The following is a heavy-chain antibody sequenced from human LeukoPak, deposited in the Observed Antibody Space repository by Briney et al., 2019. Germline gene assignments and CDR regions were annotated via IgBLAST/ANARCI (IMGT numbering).Heavy chain of an antibody. D-gene: IGHD3-3*01. Sequence: GASLRLSCVASGFTLSSYAMSWVRQAPGKGLEWVSTIRDSGNSTYYADSVKGRFTISRDNSKNTLYLQMNSLRAEDTAVYYCAKESNYDLCSRYFPFDYWRQGTLVTVSS. J-gene: IGHJ4*02. CDR2: IRDSGNST. CDR3: AKESNYDLCSRYFPFDY. V-gene: IGHV3-23*01. CDR1: GFTLSSYA.